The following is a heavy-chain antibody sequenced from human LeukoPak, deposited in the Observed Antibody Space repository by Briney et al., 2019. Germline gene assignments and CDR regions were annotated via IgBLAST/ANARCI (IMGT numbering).Heavy chain of an antibody. CDR1: GFTFSSYG. CDR3: AKVAVAGRPTYFDY. D-gene: IGHD6-19*01. V-gene: IGHV3-23*01. CDR2: IGGSGIST. Sequence: GRSLRLSCAASGFTFSSYGMSWVRQAPGKGLEWVSAIGGSGISTYYADSVKGRFTISRDNSKNTLYLQMNSLRAEDTAVYYCAKVAVAGRPTYFDYWGQGTLVTVSS. J-gene: IGHJ4*02.